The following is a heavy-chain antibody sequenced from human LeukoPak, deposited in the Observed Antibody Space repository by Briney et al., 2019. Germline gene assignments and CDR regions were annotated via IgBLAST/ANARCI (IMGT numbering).Heavy chain of an antibody. CDR1: GFTFSHFW. V-gene: IGHV3-7*01. J-gene: IGHJ4*02. Sequence: GGSLRLSCAASGFTFSHFWMSWVRQAPGKGLEWVAYIKKTGSETYYVDSVKGRFTITRDNTGNSLFLQMYSLRAEDTAVYFCARDDGYCSGGNCYSYFDSWGQGTLVTVSS. CDR3: ARDDGYCSGGNCYSYFDS. CDR2: IKKTGSET. D-gene: IGHD2-15*01.